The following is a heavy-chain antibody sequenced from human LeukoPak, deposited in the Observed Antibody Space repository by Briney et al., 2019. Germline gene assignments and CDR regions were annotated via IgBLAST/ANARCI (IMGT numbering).Heavy chain of an antibody. CDR1: GGSISSYY. CDR2: IYYSGST. J-gene: IGHJ5*02. Sequence: SETLSLTCTVSGGSISSYYWSWIRQPPGKGLEWIGYIYYSGSTNYSPSLKSRVTISVDTSKNQFSLKLSSVTAADTAVYYCARTHYSSGWYSGLRNWFDPWGQGTLVTVSS. D-gene: IGHD6-19*01. V-gene: IGHV4-59*01. CDR3: ARTHYSSGWYSGLRNWFDP.